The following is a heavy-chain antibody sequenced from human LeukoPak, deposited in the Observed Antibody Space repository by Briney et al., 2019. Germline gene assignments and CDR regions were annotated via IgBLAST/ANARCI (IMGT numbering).Heavy chain of an antibody. Sequence: PGGSLRLSCAASGSTVSSNYMSWVRQAPGKGLEWVSAISGSGGSTYYADSVKGRFTISRDNSKNTLYLQMNSLRAEDTAVCYCAKVWGILEWLSFDYWGQGTLVTVSS. CDR1: GSTVSSNY. D-gene: IGHD3-3*01. J-gene: IGHJ4*02. CDR3: AKVWGILEWLSFDY. CDR2: ISGSGGST. V-gene: IGHV3-23*01.